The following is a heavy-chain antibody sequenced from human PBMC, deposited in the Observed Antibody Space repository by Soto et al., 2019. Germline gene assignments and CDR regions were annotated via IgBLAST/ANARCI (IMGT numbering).Heavy chain of an antibody. CDR3: ARASSRYYDSSGYYAY. Sequence: ASVKVSCKASGYTFTSYGISWVRQAPGQGLEWMGWISAYNGNTNYAQKLQGRVSMTTDTSTSTAYMELRSLRSDDTAVYYCARASSRYYDSSGYYAYWGQGTLVTVSS. CDR2: ISAYNGNT. CDR1: GYTFTSYG. D-gene: IGHD3-22*01. J-gene: IGHJ4*02. V-gene: IGHV1-18*01.